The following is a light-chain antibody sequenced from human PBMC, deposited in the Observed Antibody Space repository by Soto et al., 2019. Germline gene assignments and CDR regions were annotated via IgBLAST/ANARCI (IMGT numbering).Light chain of an antibody. J-gene: IGLJ3*02. CDR2: EVS. CDR1: SSDVGAYDR. CDR3: SSCTSDTTRV. Sequence: QSVLTQPPSVSGSPGQSVAISCNGTSSDVGAYDRVSWYQQPPGTAPKVIIYEVSNRPSGVPDRFSGSKSGNTASLTITGLQAEDEADYYCSSCTSDTTRVFGGGTKLTVL. V-gene: IGLV2-18*02.